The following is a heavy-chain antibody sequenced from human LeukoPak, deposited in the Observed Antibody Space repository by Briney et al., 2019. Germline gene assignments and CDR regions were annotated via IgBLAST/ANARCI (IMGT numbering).Heavy chain of an antibody. CDR1: GFTFSSYW. J-gene: IGHJ5*02. CDR3: ARAGEYYYDSSGYYRP. CDR2: IKQDGSEK. V-gene: IGHV3-7*01. Sequence: PGGSLRLSCAASGFTFSSYWMSWVRQAPGKGLEWVANIKQDGSEKYYVDSVKGRFTISRDNAKNSLYLQMNSLRAEDTAVYYCARAGEYYYDSSGYYRPWGQGTLVTVSS. D-gene: IGHD3-22*01.